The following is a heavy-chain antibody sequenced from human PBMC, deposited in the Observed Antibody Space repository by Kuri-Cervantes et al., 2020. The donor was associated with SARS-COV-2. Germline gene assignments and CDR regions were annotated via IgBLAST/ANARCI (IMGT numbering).Heavy chain of an antibody. CDR1: GGSFSGYY. J-gene: IGHJ1*01. D-gene: IGHD2-2*02. V-gene: IGHV4-34*01. CDR2: INHSGST. Sequence: SETLSLTCAVYGGSFSGYYWSWIRQPPGKGLEWIGEINHSGSTNYNPSLKSRVTISVDTSKNQFSLKLSSVTAADTAVYYCANNGPKGYCSSTSCYIGGFQHWGQGTLVTVSS. CDR3: ANNGPKGYCSSTSCYIGGFQH.